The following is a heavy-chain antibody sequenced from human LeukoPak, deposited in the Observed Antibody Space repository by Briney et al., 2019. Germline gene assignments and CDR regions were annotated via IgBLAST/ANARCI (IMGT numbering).Heavy chain of an antibody. CDR3: AKALYSSGWYGYYYYYGMDV. CDR2: ISYDGSNK. CDR1: GFTFSSYG. Sequence: GGSLRLSCAASGFTFSSYGMHWVRQAPGKGLEWVAVISYDGSNKYYADSVKGRFTISRDNSKNTLYLQMNSLRAEDTAVYYCAKALYSSGWYGYYYYYGMDVWGQGTTVTVSS. D-gene: IGHD6-19*01. J-gene: IGHJ6*02. V-gene: IGHV3-30*18.